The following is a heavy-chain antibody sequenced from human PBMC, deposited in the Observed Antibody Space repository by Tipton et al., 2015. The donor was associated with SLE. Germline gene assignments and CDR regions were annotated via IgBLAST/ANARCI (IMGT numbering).Heavy chain of an antibody. D-gene: IGHD3-3*01. J-gene: IGHJ5*01. CDR1: GDSVSSGSYY. Sequence: TLSLTCIVSGDSVSSGSYYWNWIRQPAGKGLEWIGQIYTTGNTDYNPSLRGRVTISMDTSKNQFSLRLSSVTAADTALYYCARGRFGGSASWGQGTLVTVSS. V-gene: IGHV4-61*09. CDR3: ARGRFGGSAS. CDR2: IYTTGNT.